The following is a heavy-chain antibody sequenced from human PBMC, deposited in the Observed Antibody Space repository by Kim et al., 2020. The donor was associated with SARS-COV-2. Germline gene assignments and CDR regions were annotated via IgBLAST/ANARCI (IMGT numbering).Heavy chain of an antibody. V-gene: IGHV3-23*01. D-gene: IGHD1-26*01. J-gene: IGHJ4*02. CDR1: GFTFSSYA. CDR3: AKSSGSSTYSIDF. CDR2: VDSAGVT. Sequence: GGSLRLSCAASGFTFSSYAMSWVRQAPGMGLEWVSAVDSAGVTYHADSVKGRFAISRDPSKNTLYLQMDSLRAEDTAVYYCAKSSGSSTYSIDFWGQGTL.